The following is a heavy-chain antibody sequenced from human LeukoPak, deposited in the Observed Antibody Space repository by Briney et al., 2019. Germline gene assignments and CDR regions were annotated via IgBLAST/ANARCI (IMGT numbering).Heavy chain of an antibody. D-gene: IGHD3-22*01. Sequence: SETLSLSCTVSGGSISSYYWSWIRQPPGKGLEWIGYIYYSGSTNYNPSLKSRVTISVDTSKNQFSLKLSSVAAADTAVYYCAREHYYDSSGTGAFDIWGQGTMVTVSS. CDR1: GGSISSYY. J-gene: IGHJ3*02. V-gene: IGHV4-59*01. CDR3: AREHYYDSSGTGAFDI. CDR2: IYYSGST.